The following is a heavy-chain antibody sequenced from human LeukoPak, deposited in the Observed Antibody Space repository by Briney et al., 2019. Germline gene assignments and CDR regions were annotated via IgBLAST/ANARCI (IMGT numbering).Heavy chain of an antibody. V-gene: IGHV3-23*01. D-gene: IGHD6-19*01. J-gene: IGHJ4*02. Sequence: SGGSLRLSCTASGFSASTYPMAWVRQAPGKGLQWVSTITASGTDTFYADSVKGRFTVSRDNSKNTLSLQMNSLRAEDTALYYCAKYSSGWVNDYWGQGTLVTVSS. CDR2: ITASGTDT. CDR1: GFSASTYP. CDR3: AKYSSGWVNDY.